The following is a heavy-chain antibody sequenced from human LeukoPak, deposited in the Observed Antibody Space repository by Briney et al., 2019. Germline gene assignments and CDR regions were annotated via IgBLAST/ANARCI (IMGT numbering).Heavy chain of an antibody. CDR1: GFTFSSYG. V-gene: IGHV3-30*03. Sequence: PGRSLRLSCAASGFTFSSYGMHWVRQAPDKGLEWVAVISYDGSNKYYADSVKGRFTISRDNSKNTLYLQMNSLRAEDTAVYYCARGSYFDYWGQGTLVTVSS. J-gene: IGHJ4*02. CDR3: ARGSYFDY. CDR2: ISYDGSNK.